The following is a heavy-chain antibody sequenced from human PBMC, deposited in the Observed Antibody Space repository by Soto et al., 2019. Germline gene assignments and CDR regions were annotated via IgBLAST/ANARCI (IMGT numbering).Heavy chain of an antibody. CDR1: GGSISSSSYY. J-gene: IGHJ4*02. V-gene: IGHV4-39*01. CDR2: IYYSGST. D-gene: IGHD6-6*01. Sequence: SETLSLTCTVAGGSISSSSYYWGWIRQPPGKGLEWIGSIYYSGSTYYNPSLKSRVTISVDTSKNQFSLKLSSVTAADTAVYYCASSIAARPLGSFDYWGQGTLVTVSS. CDR3: ASSIAARPLGSFDY.